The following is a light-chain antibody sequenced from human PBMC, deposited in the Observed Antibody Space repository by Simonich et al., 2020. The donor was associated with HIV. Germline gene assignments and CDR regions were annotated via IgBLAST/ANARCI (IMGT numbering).Light chain of an antibody. CDR2: LGS. CDR1: QDLLHLNGYNY. CDR3: MQALQTPRT. Sequence: DIVMPQSPLSLPVTPGEPASMSCRSIQDLLHLNGYNYLDWYLQKPGQSPQLLIYLGSNRASGVPDRFSGSGSGTDFTLKISRVEAEDVGVYYCMQALQTPRTFGQGTKVEIK. J-gene: IGKJ1*01. V-gene: IGKV2-28*01.